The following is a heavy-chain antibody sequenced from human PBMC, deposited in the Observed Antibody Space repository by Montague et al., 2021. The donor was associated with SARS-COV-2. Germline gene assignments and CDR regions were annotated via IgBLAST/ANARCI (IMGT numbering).Heavy chain of an antibody. J-gene: IGHJ6*02. Sequence: SLRLSCAASGLTFGDYAMHWVRQAPGKGLEWVSGISWNSGSIGYADSVKGRFTISRDNAKNSLYLQMNSLRAEDTALYYCAKDMGGLGSFYYYYGMDVWGQGTTVTVSS. CDR3: AKDMGGLGSFYYYYGMDV. CDR2: ISWNSGSI. CDR1: GLTFGDYA. V-gene: IGHV3-9*01. D-gene: IGHD3/OR15-3a*01.